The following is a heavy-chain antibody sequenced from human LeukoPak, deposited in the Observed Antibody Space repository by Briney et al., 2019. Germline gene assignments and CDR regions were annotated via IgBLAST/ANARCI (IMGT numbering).Heavy chain of an antibody. CDR1: GFTFTSYA. V-gene: IGHV3-23*01. J-gene: IGHJ4*02. Sequence: PGGSLRLSCAASGFTFTSYAMSWVRQAPGKGLEWVSVISGSAGSTYYADSVKGRFTISRDNSKNTLYLQMSSLRAEDTAVYYCAKDSTCSSTSCRKGFDYWGQGTLVTVSS. CDR2: ISGSAGST. D-gene: IGHD2-2*01. CDR3: AKDSTCSSTSCRKGFDY.